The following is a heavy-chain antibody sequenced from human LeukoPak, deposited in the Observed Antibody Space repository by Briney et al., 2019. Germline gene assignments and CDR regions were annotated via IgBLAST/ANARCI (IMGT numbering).Heavy chain of an antibody. J-gene: IGHJ5*02. D-gene: IGHD4-17*01. CDR2: IHNSGST. Sequence: SETLSLTCKVSGGSVSSDSYYWSWIRQPPGQGLEWIVYIHNSGSTKYNASLKSRLTISVDTSKNQFSLEVTSVTAADTAVYYCARTNYGDYNWFDPWGQGTLVTASS. CDR1: GGSVSSDSYY. CDR3: ARTNYGDYNWFDP. V-gene: IGHV4-61*01.